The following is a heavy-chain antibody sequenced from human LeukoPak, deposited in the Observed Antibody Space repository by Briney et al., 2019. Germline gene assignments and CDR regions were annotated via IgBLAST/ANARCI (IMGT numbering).Heavy chain of an antibody. CDR1: GFTFDDYG. D-gene: IGHD2-2*01. J-gene: IGHJ6*03. CDR2: INWNGGST. V-gene: IGHV3-20*04. CDR3: AKSDQLDYYYYMDV. Sequence: GGSLGLSCAASGFTFDDYGMSWVRQAPGKGLEWVSGINWNGGSTGYADSVKGRFTISRDNSKNSLYLQMNSLRAEDTALYYCAKSDQLDYYYYMDVWGKGTTVTVSS.